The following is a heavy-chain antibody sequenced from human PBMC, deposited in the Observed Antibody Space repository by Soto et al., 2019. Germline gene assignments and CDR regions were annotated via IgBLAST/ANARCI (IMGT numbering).Heavy chain of an antibody. CDR3: ARGPGRPPLRNYGMDV. J-gene: IGHJ6*02. Sequence: QVQLVESGGGVVQPGRSLRLSCAASGFIFNRYGMHWVRQVPGKGLEWVADIWYDGSNKNYADSVKGRFTISRDNSKNKLYLQMNSLRAEDTAVYYCARGPGRPPLRNYGMDVWGQGTTVTVSS. CDR1: GFIFNRYG. V-gene: IGHV3-33*01. CDR2: IWYDGSNK.